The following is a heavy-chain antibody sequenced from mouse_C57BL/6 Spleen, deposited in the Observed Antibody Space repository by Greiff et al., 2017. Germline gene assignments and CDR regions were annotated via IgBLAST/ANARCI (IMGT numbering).Heavy chain of an antibody. J-gene: IGHJ4*01. CDR3: APLRYGNYIDAMDY. CDR2: IDPSDSYT. CDR1: GYTFTSYW. D-gene: IGHD2-1*01. Sequence: QVQLQQPGAELVKPGASVKLSCKASGYTFTSYWMQWVKQRPGQGLEWIGEIDPSDSYTNYNQKFKGKATLTVDTSSSTAYMQLSSLTSEDSAVYYCAPLRYGNYIDAMDYWGQGTSVTVSS. V-gene: IGHV1-50*01.